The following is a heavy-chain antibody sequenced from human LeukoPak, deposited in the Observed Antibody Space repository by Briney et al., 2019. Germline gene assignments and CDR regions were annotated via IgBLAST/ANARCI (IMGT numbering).Heavy chain of an antibody. Sequence: ASVKLSCKAAAYTFTGYYMHWVRQAPGQGLGLMGWCNIESGGRKNEKKFPGRGTMAKDTSISTAYMELCSLKSDATAVYYCARTSVDAYNWGIMGDAFDIWGQGTMVAVSS. CDR3: ARTSVDAYNWGIMGDAFDI. CDR2: CNIESGGR. J-gene: IGHJ3*02. V-gene: IGHV1-2*02. D-gene: IGHD5-24*01. CDR1: AYTFTGYY.